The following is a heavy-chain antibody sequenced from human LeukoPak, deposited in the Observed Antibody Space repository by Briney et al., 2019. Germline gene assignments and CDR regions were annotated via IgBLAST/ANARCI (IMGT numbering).Heavy chain of an antibody. CDR3: ARAQYYDSSGYYYEDCFQH. V-gene: IGHV3-48*02. J-gene: IGHJ1*01. D-gene: IGHD3-22*01. Sequence: PGGSLRLSCAASGFTFSSYSMNWVRQAPGKGLEWISYISSSTSTIYYADSVKGRFTISRDNAKNSLYLQMNSLRDEDTAVYYCARAQYYDSSGYYYEDCFQHWGQGTLVTVSS. CDR2: ISSSTSTI. CDR1: GFTFSSYS.